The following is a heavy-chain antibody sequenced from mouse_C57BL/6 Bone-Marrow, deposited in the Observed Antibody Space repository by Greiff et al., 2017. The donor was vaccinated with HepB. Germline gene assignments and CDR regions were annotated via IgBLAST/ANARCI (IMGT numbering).Heavy chain of an antibody. Sequence: VQLQQSGAELARPGASVKLSCKASGYTFTSYGISWVKQRTGQGLEWIGESYPRSGNTYYNEKFKGKATLTADKSSSTAYMELRSLTSEDSAVYFCARVGGTAQAPYWYFDVWGTGTTVTVSS. CDR3: ARVGGTAQAPYWYFDV. D-gene: IGHD3-2*02. J-gene: IGHJ1*03. V-gene: IGHV1-81*01. CDR2: SYPRSGNT. CDR1: GYTFTSYG.